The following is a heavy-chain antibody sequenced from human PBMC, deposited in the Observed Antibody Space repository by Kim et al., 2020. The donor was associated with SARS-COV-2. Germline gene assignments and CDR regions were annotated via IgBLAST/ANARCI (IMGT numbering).Heavy chain of an antibody. CDR2: IIPIFGTA. CDR1: GGTFSSYV. D-gene: IGHD3-22*01. J-gene: IGHJ6*02. Sequence: SVKVSCKASGGTFSSYVISWVRQAPGQGLEWMGGIIPIFGTAKNAQNFQGRVTITADESTSTAYMELSSLRSEDTAVYYCARGGDYYDSSGYGVYGMDVWGQGTTVTVSS. CDR3: ARGGDYYDSSGYGVYGMDV. V-gene: IGHV1-69*13.